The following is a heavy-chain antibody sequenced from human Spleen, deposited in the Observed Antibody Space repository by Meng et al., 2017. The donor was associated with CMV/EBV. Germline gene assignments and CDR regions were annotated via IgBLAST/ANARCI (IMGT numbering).Heavy chain of an antibody. CDR1: GGSFSVYY. D-gene: IGHD3-3*01. Sequence: VNGGSFSVYYWTRIRQARGRGLEWVGEINDNGGTNYDPSLKSRVTISMDTSKSQFSLKLSSVTAAGTAVYYCARGRLDFWGGCSFDYWGLGTLVTVS. J-gene: IGHJ4*02. CDR2: INDNGGT. CDR3: ARGRLDFWGGCSFDY. V-gene: IGHV4-34*01.